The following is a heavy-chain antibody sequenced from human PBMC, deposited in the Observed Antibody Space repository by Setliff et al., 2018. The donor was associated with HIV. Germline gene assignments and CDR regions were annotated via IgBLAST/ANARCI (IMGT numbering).Heavy chain of an antibody. CDR2: IYPDDSET. V-gene: IGHV5-51*01. D-gene: IGHD3-10*01. CDR3: VRRVGGRGYYFDY. J-gene: IGHJ4*02. CDR1: GFNFRTSW. Sequence: PGESPKISCQGSGFNFRTSWIGWVRQMPGKGLEWMGIIYPDDSETRYSPSFQGQVTMSADKSITTAYLQWTSLKASDTAMYYCVRRVGGRGYYFDYWGQGTPVTVSS.